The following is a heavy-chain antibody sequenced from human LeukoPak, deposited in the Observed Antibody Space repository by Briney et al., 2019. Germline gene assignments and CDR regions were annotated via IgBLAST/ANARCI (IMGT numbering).Heavy chain of an antibody. CDR3: ARDHSYSSGLMMSY. Sequence: ASVKVSCKAPGYTFTSYGISWVRQAPGQGLEWMAWISANNGNTYYAQKFQGRVTMTRDMSTSTVYMELSSLRSEDTAVYYCARDHSYSSGLMMSYWGQGTLVTVSS. V-gene: IGHV1-18*01. CDR2: ISANNGNT. CDR1: GYTFTSYG. J-gene: IGHJ4*02. D-gene: IGHD6-19*01.